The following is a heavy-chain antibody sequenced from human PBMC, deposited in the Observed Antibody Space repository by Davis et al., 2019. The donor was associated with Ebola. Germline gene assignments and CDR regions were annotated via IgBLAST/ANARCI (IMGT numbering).Heavy chain of an antibody. J-gene: IGHJ6*02. D-gene: IGHD1-26*01. V-gene: IGHV3-21*01. CDR2: ISSSSSYI. Sequence: GESLKISCAASGFTFSSYSMNWVRQAPGKGLEWVSSISSSSSYIYYADSVKGRFTISRDNAKNTLYLQMNSLRAEDTAVYYCARVRYRGYYYYGMDVWGQGTTVTVSS. CDR1: GFTFSSYS. CDR3: ARVRYRGYYYYGMDV.